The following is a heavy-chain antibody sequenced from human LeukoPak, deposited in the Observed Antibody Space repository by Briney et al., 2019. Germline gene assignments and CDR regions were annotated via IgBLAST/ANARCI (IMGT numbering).Heavy chain of an antibody. D-gene: IGHD2-2*01. CDR3: ARGLMLVVPAATWRTYYYYYMDV. J-gene: IGHJ6*03. Sequence: SETLSLTXAVYGGSFSGYYWSWIRQPPGKGLEWIGEINHSGSTNYNPSLKSRVTISVDTSKNQFSLKLSSVTAADTAVYYCARGLMLVVPAATWRTYYYYYMDVWGKGTTVTVSS. CDR1: GGSFSGYY. V-gene: IGHV4-34*01. CDR2: INHSGST.